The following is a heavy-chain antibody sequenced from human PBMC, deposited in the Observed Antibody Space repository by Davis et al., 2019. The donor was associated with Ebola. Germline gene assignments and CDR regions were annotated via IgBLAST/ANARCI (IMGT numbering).Heavy chain of an antibody. CDR1: GGSISSHY. V-gene: IGHV4-59*11. CDR3: ASAPDDGAAAGIFDY. D-gene: IGHD6-13*01. CDR2: IYYSGST. J-gene: IGHJ4*02. Sequence: PSETLSLTCTVSGGSISSHYWSWIRQPPGKGLEWIGYIYYSGSTNYNPSLKSRVTLSVDTSKNQFSLKLSSVTAADTAVYYCASAPDDGAAAGIFDYWGQGTLVTVSS.